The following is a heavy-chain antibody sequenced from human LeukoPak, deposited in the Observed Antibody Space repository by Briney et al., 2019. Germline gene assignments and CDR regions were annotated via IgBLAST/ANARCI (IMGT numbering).Heavy chain of an antibody. V-gene: IGHV3-72*01. D-gene: IGHD2-21*02. CDR1: GFTFSDHY. CDR2: TRNKANSYTT. J-gene: IGHJ4*02. Sequence: GGSLRLSCAASGFTFSDHYMDWVSQAPGKGLEWVGRTRNKANSYTTEYAASVKGRFTISRDDSKNSLYLQMNSLKTEDTAVYYCARESYCGGDCYFGGGFDYWGQGTLVTVSS. CDR3: ARESYCGGDCYFGGGFDY.